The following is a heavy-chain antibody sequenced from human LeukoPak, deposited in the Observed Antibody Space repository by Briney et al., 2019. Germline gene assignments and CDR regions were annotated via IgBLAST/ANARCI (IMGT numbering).Heavy chain of an antibody. J-gene: IGHJ4*02. Sequence: SETLSLTCTVSGDFISSGNYYWNWIRQPAGKGLEWIGRIHTSGSTNYNPPLKSRVTISVDTSKNQFSLKLSSVTAADTAVYYCARNGGGKWNFVGDWGQGTLVIVSS. CDR2: IHTSGST. V-gene: IGHV4-61*02. CDR3: ARNGGGKWNFVGD. CDR1: GDFISSGNYY. D-gene: IGHD1-7*01.